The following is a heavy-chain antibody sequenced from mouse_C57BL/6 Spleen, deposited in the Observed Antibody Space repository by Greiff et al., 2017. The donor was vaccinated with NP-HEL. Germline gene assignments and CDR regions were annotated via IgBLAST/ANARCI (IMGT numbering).Heavy chain of an antibody. CDR3: AKTGDLPYYGSPGYAMDY. D-gene: IGHD1-1*01. CDR2: IWRGGST. J-gene: IGHJ4*01. CDR1: GFSLTSYG. V-gene: IGHV2-5*01. Sequence: QVQLKESGPGLVQPSQSLSITCSVSGFSLTSYGVHWVRQSPGKGLEWLGVIWRGGSTDYNAAFMSRLSITKDNSKSQVYFKMNSLQANDTAIYYGAKTGDLPYYGSPGYAMDYWGQGTSVTVSS.